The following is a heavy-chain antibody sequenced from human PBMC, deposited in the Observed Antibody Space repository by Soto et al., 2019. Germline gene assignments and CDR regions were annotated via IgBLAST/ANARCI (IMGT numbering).Heavy chain of an antibody. CDR1: GFTFSSYA. D-gene: IGHD4-17*01. J-gene: IGHJ4*02. CDR2: ISGSGGST. CDR3: AKDDPWTTVTPYMDY. Sequence: GGSLRLSCAASGFTFSSYAMSWVRQAPGKGLEWVSAISGSGGSTYYADSVKGRFTISRDNSKNTLNLQMNSLRAEDTAVYYCAKDDPWTTVTPYMDYWGQGTLVTVSS. V-gene: IGHV3-23*01.